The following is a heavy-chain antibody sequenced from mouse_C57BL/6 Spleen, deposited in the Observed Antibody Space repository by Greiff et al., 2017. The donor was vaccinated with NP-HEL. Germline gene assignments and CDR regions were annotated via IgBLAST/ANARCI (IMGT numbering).Heavy chain of an antibody. D-gene: IGHD2-4*01. J-gene: IGHJ2*01. CDR2: ISSGSSTI. V-gene: IGHV5-17*01. Sequence: EVMLVESGGGLVKPGGSLKLSCAASGFTFSDYGMHWVRQAPEKGLEWVAYISSGSSTIYYADTVKGRFTISRDNAENTLFLQMTSLRSEDTAMYYCARGDDYDFFDYWGQGTTLTVSS. CDR3: ARGDDYDFFDY. CDR1: GFTFSDYG.